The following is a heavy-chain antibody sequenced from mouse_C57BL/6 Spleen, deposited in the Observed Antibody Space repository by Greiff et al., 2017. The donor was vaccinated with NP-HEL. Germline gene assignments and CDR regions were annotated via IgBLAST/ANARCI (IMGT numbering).Heavy chain of an antibody. CDR1: GYTFTSYW. Sequence: QVQLQQPGAELVKPGASVKLSCKASGYTFTSYWMQWVKQRPGQGLEWIGEIDPSDSYTNYNHKFKGKATLTVDTSSSTAYLQLSSLTSEDTAVYCGARGGYHWDCDVWGTGTTVTVSS. V-gene: IGHV1-50*01. CDR2: IDPSDSYT. D-gene: IGHD2-14*01. J-gene: IGHJ1*03. CDR3: ARGGYHWDCDV.